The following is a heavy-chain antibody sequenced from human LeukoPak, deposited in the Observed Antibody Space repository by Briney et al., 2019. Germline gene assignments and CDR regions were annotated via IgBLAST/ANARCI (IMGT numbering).Heavy chain of an antibody. D-gene: IGHD3-22*01. J-gene: IGHJ4*02. CDR1: GFTFDDYA. V-gene: IGHV3-9*01. CDR2: ISWNSGSI. Sequence: GGSLRLSCAASGFTFDDYAMHWVRQPPGKGLEWVSGISWNSGSIGYADSVKGRFTISRDNAKNSLYLQMNSLRAEDTALYYCAKDLPTYYYDSSGLGPFDYWGQGTLVTVSS. CDR3: AKDLPTYYYDSSGLGPFDY.